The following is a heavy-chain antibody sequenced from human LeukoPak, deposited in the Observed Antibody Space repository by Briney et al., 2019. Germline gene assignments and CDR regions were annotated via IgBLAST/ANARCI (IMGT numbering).Heavy chain of an antibody. CDR2: IYYSGST. CDR3: ARENTEPSLYAFYI. CDR1: GGSISSSSYY. V-gene: IGHV4-39*07. Sequence: SETLSLTCTVSGGSISSSSYYWGWIRQPPGKELEWIGSIYYSGSTYYNPSLKSRVTISVDTSKNQFSLKLSSVTAADTAVYYWARENTEPSLYAFYILGQGTMVTVSS. D-gene: IGHD2-2*02. J-gene: IGHJ3*02.